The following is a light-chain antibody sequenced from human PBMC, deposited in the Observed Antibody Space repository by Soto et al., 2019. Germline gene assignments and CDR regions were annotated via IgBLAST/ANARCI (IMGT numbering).Light chain of an antibody. CDR1: TSDVGRYNY. J-gene: IGLJ3*02. V-gene: IGLV2-14*01. CDR3: NSYTTGTTWV. Sequence: QSALTQPASVSGSPGQSITISCTGTTSDVGRYNYVSWHQQHPVKAPKLLIFDVSNRPSGVSDRFSGSKSGNTASLTISGLQAEDEADYYCNSYTTGTTWVFGGGTKLTVL. CDR2: DVS.